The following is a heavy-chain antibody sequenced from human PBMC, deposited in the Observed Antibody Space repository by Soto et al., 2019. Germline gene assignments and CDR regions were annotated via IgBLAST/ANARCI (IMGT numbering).Heavy chain of an antibody. CDR1: GYTFTSYG. V-gene: IGHV1-18*04. Sequence: QVQLVQSGAEVKKPGASVKVSCKASGYTFTSYGISWVRQAPGQGLEWMGWISAYNGNTNYAQKLHGRVTMTTDTSTSTAYMELRSLRSDDTAVYYCARGVWGSVVVVYPYDYYGMDVWGQGTTVTVAS. CDR2: ISAYNGNT. CDR3: ARGVWGSVVVVYPYDYYGMDV. J-gene: IGHJ6*02. D-gene: IGHD2-15*01.